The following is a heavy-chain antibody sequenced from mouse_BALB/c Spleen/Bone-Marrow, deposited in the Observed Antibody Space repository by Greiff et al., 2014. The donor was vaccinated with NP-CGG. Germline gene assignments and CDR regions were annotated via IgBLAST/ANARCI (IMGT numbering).Heavy chain of an antibody. CDR2: INPYNDGT. J-gene: IGHJ2*01. CDR3: ARPRQLGPPYYFDY. Sequence: VQLQQSGPELVKPGASVKMSCKASGYTFTSYVMHWVKQKPGQGPEWIGYINPYNDGTKYNEKFKGKATLPSDKSSSTAYMELSSLTSEDSAVYYCARPRQLGPPYYFDYWGQGTTLTVSS. D-gene: IGHD3-2*01. V-gene: IGHV1-14*01. CDR1: GYTFTSYV.